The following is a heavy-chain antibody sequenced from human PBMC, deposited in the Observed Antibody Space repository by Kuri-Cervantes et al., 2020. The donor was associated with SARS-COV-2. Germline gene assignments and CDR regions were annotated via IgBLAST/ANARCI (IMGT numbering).Heavy chain of an antibody. Sequence: KVSCKGSGYSFTSYWIGWVRKMPGKGLEWMGIIYPGDSDTRYSPSFQGQVTISADKSISTAYLQWSSLKASDTAVYYCARDRSCSSTSCVSYYYGMDVWGQGTTVAVSS. J-gene: IGHJ6*02. CDR2: IYPGDSDT. V-gene: IGHV5-51*01. D-gene: IGHD2-2*01. CDR1: GYSFTSYW. CDR3: ARDRSCSSTSCVSYYYGMDV.